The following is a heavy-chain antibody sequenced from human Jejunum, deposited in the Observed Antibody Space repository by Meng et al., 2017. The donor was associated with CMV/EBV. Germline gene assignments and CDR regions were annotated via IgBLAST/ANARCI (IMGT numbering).Heavy chain of an antibody. CDR3: ARLYCSGGSCYTIDY. D-gene: IGHD2-15*01. V-gene: IGHV7-4-1*02. CDR2: INTNTGNP. CDR1: GYTFTSYA. Sequence: QVPVVQKGSELKKPGASVKVSSKASGYTFTSYAMNWVRQAPGQGLEWMGWINTNTGNPTYAQGFTGRFVFSLDTSVSTAYLQISSLKAADTAVYYCARLYCSGGSCYTIDYWGQGTLVTVSS. J-gene: IGHJ4*02.